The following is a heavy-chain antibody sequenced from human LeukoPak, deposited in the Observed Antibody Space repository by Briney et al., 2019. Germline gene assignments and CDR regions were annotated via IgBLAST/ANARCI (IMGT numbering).Heavy chain of an antibody. Sequence: SETLSLTCTVSGDSISSFYWSWIRQPPGKRPEGIGYIPYSGSTEYNPSLRSRVTISVATSKNQLSLKLSSVTAADTAVYYCARGGASSNWFDPWGQGTLVTVSS. CDR2: IPYSGST. J-gene: IGHJ5*02. V-gene: IGHV4-59*01. CDR3: ARGGASSNWFDP. D-gene: IGHD4/OR15-4a*01. CDR1: GDSISSFY.